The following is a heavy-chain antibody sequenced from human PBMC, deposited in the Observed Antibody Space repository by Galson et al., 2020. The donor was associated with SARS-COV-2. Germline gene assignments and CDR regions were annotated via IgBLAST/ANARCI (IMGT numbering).Heavy chain of an antibody. CDR3: ASCPSMHSWDFDY. CDR1: GFTVSSNY. J-gene: IGHJ4*02. CDR2: IYSGGST. D-gene: IGHD6-13*01. V-gene: IGHV3-66*01. Sequence: GESPKISCAASGFTVSSNYMSWVRQAPGKGLEWVSVIYSGGSTYYADSVKGRFTISRDNSKNTLYLQMNSLRAEDTAVYYCASCPSMHSWDFDYWGQGTLVTVSS.